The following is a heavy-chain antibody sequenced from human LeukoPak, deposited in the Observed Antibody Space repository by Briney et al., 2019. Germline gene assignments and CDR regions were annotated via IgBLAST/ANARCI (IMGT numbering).Heavy chain of an antibody. V-gene: IGHV4-4*09. CDR2: IYTSGST. D-gene: IGHD5-12*01. J-gene: IGHJ6*03. Sequence: PSETLSLTCTVSGGSISSYYWSWLRQPPGKGLEWIGYIYTSGSTNYNPSLKSRVTISVDTSKNQFSLKLSSVTAADTAVYYCARLDIVATNHYMDVWGKGTTVTVSS. CDR3: ARLDIVATNHYMDV. CDR1: GGSISSYY.